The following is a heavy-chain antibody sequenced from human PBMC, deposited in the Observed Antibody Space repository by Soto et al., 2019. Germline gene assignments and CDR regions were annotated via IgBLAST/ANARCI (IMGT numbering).Heavy chain of an antibody. CDR3: ALAGIRGVYYDSSNSWFDP. J-gene: IGHJ5*02. CDR1: GFTSSSYA. V-gene: IGHV3-23*01. Sequence: EVQLLESGGGLVQPGGSLRLSCAASGFTSSSYALSWVRQAPGKGLEWVSAISGRGGSTYYADSVKGRFTISRANSNNPLYVQVRRLRSKAAAVYSCALAGIRGVYYDSSNSWFDPRSQGTLVTVAA. D-gene: IGHD3-22*01. CDR2: ISGRGGST.